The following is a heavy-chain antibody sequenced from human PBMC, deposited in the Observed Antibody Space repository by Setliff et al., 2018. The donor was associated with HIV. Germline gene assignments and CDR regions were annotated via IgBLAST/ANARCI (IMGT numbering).Heavy chain of an antibody. CDR3: ASDYSSRHDAFDL. J-gene: IGHJ3*01. V-gene: IGHV4-34*01. D-gene: IGHD6-13*01. CDR2: INHSGST. CDR1: GFTFSSYW. Sequence: PGGSLRLSCAASGFTFSSYWMSWIRQRPGKGLEWIGDINHSGSTNYNPSLKSRVTVSIDTSKNQFSLKLSSVTAADTAVYYCASDYSSRHDAFDLWGQGTVVTVSS.